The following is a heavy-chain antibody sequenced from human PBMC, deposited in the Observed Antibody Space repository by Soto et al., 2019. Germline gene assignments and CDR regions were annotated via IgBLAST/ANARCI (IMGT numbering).Heavy chain of an antibody. CDR3: ARRACISTSCYPYYYYGMDV. CDR1: GGTFSSYA. Sequence: QVQLVQSGAEVKKPGSSVKVSCKASGGTFSSYAISWVRQAPGQGLEWMGGIIPIFGTANYAQKFQGRVTITAEESTSTAYMELSSLRSEDTAVYYCARRACISTSCYPYYYYGMDVWGQGTTVTVSS. J-gene: IGHJ6*02. CDR2: IIPIFGTA. V-gene: IGHV1-69*12. D-gene: IGHD2-2*01.